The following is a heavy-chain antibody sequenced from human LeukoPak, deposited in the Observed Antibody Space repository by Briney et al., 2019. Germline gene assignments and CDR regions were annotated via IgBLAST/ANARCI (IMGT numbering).Heavy chain of an antibody. CDR1: GFIFDDHG. J-gene: IGHJ3*02. CDR2: VSWSSGII. Sequence: GRSLRLSCAASGFIFDDHGMHWVRQAPGKGLEWVSGVSWSSGIIGYADSVKGRFTISRDNAKNSLDLQMESLRAEDTAVYYCAKDTGSPADAITMEDNAFDIWGQGTMVTVSS. V-gene: IGHV3-9*01. CDR3: AKDTGSPADAITMEDNAFDI. D-gene: IGHD3-3*01.